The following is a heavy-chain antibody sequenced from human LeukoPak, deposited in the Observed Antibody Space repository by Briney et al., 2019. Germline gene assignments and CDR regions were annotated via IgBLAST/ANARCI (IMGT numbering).Heavy chain of an antibody. Sequence: GASVTVSCKASGGTFSSYAISWVRQAPGQGLEWMGGIIPIFGTANYAQKFQGRVTMTTDTSTSTAYMELRSLRSDDTAVYYCATTGSDGIDYWGQGTLVTVSS. V-gene: IGHV1-69*05. D-gene: IGHD1-1*01. CDR1: GGTFSSYA. CDR2: IIPIFGTA. J-gene: IGHJ4*02. CDR3: ATTGSDGIDY.